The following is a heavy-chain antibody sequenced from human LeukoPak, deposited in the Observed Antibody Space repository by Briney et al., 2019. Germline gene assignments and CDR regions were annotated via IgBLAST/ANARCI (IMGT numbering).Heavy chain of an antibody. CDR2: ISRSGSTK. V-gene: IGHV3-48*04. CDR3: ARVLRYCSGGNCYSGGLGYMDV. D-gene: IGHD2-15*01. J-gene: IGHJ6*03. CDR1: GFTFSSYA. Sequence: GGSLRLSCAASGFTFSSYAMSWVRQAPGKGLEWVSSISRSGSTKYYADSVKGRFTISRDNAKNSLFLQMNSLRAEDTAVYYCARVLRYCSGGNCYSGGLGYMDVWGKGTTVTISS.